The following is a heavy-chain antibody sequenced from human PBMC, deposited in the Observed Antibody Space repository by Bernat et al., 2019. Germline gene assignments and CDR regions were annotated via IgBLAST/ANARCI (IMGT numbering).Heavy chain of an antibody. V-gene: IGHV3-30*18. CDR2: ISYDGSNK. Sequence: QVQLVESGGGVVQPGRSLRLSCAASGFTFSSYGIHWVRQAPGKGLEWVAVISYDGSNKYYADSVKGRFTISRDNSKNTLYLQMNSLRAEDTAVYYCAKDVGYGSGEIGYWGQGTLVTVSS. J-gene: IGHJ4*02. D-gene: IGHD3-10*01. CDR1: GFTFSSYG. CDR3: AKDVGYGSGEIGY.